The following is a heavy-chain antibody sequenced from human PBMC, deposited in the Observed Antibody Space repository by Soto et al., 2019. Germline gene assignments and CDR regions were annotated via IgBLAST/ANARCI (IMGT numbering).Heavy chain of an antibody. Sequence: DVQLLESGGHLVQPGGSLRLSCAASGFTFSSYAMSWVRQAPGKGLEWVSSVSAGGDMAYYSDSVKGRFTISRDNSNNALVLQMKSPRIEDTALYYCARGDRGGSGSPASYYYSGLDVWGQGATVTVS. J-gene: IGHJ6*02. CDR2: VSAGGDMA. CDR3: ARGDRGGSGSPASYYYSGLDV. CDR1: GFTFSSYA. V-gene: IGHV3-23*01. D-gene: IGHD3-10*01.